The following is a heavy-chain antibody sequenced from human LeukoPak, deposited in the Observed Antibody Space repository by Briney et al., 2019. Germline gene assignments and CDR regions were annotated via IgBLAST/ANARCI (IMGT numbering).Heavy chain of an antibody. Sequence: SETLSLTCTVSGVSISSYYWSWIRQPAGKGLEWIGYIYYSGSTNYNPSLKSRVTISVDTSKNQFSLKLSSVTAADTAVYYCARAQNYYDSSGYSYYYYYYMDVWGKGTTVTVSS. CDR1: GVSISSYY. CDR3: ARAQNYYDSSGYSYYYYYYMDV. CDR2: IYYSGST. J-gene: IGHJ6*03. V-gene: IGHV4-59*01. D-gene: IGHD3-22*01.